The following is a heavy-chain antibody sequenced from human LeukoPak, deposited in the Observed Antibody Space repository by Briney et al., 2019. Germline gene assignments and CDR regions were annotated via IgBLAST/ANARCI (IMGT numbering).Heavy chain of an antibody. CDR2: IHYSGST. V-gene: IGHV4-59*01. Sequence: SETLSRTCTVSGSSINSYYWSWIRQPPGKGLEWIGYIHYSGSTNYNPSLKSRVTISVDTSKNQFSLKLSSVTAADTAEYYCARDGQLRNAFDIWGQGTMLTVSS. CDR1: GSSINSYY. CDR3: ARDGQLRNAFDI. J-gene: IGHJ3*02. D-gene: IGHD5-24*01.